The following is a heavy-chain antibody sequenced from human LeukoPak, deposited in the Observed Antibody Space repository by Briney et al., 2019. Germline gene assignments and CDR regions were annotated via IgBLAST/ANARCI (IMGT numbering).Heavy chain of an antibody. V-gene: IGHV3-48*01. J-gene: IGHJ6*03. Sequence: GGSLRLSCAASGFTFGDYAMSWVRQAPGKGLEWVSYISSSSSTIYYADSVKGRFTISRDNAKNSLYLQMNSLRAEDTAVYYCASLSGSGYMDVWGKGTTVTVSS. CDR1: GFTFGDYA. CDR2: ISSSSSTI. CDR3: ASLSGSGYMDV. D-gene: IGHD3-10*01.